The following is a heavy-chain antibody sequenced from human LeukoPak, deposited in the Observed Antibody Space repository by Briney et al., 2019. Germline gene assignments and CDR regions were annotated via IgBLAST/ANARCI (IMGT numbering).Heavy chain of an antibody. Sequence: GGSLRLSCAASGFTFDDYAMHWVRQAPGKGLEWVSGISWNSGSIGYADSVKGRFTISRDNAKNSLYLQMNSLRAEDMALYYCAKDRAYYYDSSGTIDYWGQGTLVTVSS. CDR2: ISWNSGSI. V-gene: IGHV3-9*03. J-gene: IGHJ4*02. D-gene: IGHD3-22*01. CDR3: AKDRAYYYDSSGTIDY. CDR1: GFTFDDYA.